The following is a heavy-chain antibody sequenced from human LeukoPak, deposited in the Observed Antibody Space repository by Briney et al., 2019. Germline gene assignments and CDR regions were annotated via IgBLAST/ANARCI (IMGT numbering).Heavy chain of an antibody. CDR3: TRGGRDGFDI. CDR2: IATAGDT. CDR1: GFTFSSYD. D-gene: IGHD2-15*01. V-gene: IGHV3-13*01. J-gene: IGHJ3*02. Sequence: GGSLRLSCAASGFTFSSYDMHWVRQPTGKGLEWVSAIATAGDTFYSGSVKGRFTISRENVKNSLYLQMNSLRVGDTALYFCTRGGRDGFDIWGQGTLVTVPS.